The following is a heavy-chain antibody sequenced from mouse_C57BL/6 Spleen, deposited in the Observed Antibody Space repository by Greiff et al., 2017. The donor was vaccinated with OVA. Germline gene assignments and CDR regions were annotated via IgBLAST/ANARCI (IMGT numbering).Heavy chain of an antibody. D-gene: IGHD1-1*01. CDR1: GYAFSSSW. J-gene: IGHJ1*03. CDR3: ARHYGSTYWYFDV. V-gene: IGHV1-82*01. CDR2: IYPGDGDT. Sequence: LVESGPELVKPGASVKISCKASGYAFSSSWMNWVKQRPGKGLEWIGRIYPGDGDTNYNGKFKGKATLTADKSSSTAYMQLSSLTSEDSAVYFCARHYGSTYWYFDVWGTGTTVTVSS.